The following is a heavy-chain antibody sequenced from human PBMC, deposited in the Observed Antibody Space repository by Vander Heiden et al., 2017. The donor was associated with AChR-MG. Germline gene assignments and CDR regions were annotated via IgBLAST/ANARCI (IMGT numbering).Heavy chain of an antibody. CDR2: ISSSSSYI. V-gene: IGHV3-21*01. CDR3: ARDVYYDFWSGYYTGLGYYYYYMDV. D-gene: IGHD3-3*01. CDR1: GFTFSSYS. J-gene: IGHJ6*03. Sequence: EVQLVESGGGLVKPGRSLRLSCAASGFTFSSYSMNWVRQAPGKGLEWVSSISSSSSYIYYADSVKGRFTISRDNAKNSLYLQMNSLRAEDTAVYYCARDVYYDFWSGYYTGLGYYYYYMDVWGKGTTVTVSS.